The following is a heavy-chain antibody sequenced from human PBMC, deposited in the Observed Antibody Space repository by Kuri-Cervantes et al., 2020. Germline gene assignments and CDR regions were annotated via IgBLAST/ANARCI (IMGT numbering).Heavy chain of an antibody. Sequence: LSLTCAVSDFTFSNFWMNWLRQAPGKGLEWVASINQVGSEKYYVDSVKGRFTISRDNAKNSLFLQMNSLGAEDTAVYYCARDHPEASLIFDYWGQGALVTVSS. V-gene: IGHV3-7*01. CDR1: DFTFSNFW. CDR3: ARDHPEASLIFDY. CDR2: INQVGSEK. J-gene: IGHJ4*02. D-gene: IGHD2-8*01.